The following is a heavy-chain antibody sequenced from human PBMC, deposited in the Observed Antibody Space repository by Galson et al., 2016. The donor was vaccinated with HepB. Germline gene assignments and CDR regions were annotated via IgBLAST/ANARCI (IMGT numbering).Heavy chain of an antibody. Sequence: SETLSLTCTVSGDSISKYYCSWIRQPPGKALEWIGYTHYSGSTDYNSSLKSRITMSVDTSKNQFSLQLSSVTAADTALYYCATTYCGGDCYHVYAFDFWGQGTMVTVSS. D-gene: IGHD2-21*02. CDR2: THYSGST. J-gene: IGHJ3*01. CDR1: GDSISKYY. V-gene: IGHV4-59*03. CDR3: ATTYCGGDCYHVYAFDF.